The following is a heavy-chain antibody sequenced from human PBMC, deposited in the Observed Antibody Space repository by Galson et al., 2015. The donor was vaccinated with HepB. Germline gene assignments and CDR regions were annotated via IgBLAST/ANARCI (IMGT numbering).Heavy chain of an antibody. J-gene: IGHJ4*02. CDR1: GFTFDDYG. Sequence: SLRLSCAASGFTFDDYGMSWVRQAPGKGLEWVSGINWNGGSTGYADSVKGRFTISRDNAKNSLYLQMNSLRAEDTALYYCARDRNYYYGSGTDYWGQGTLVTVSS. CDR2: INWNGGST. CDR3: ARDRNYYYGSGTDY. D-gene: IGHD3-10*01. V-gene: IGHV3-20*04.